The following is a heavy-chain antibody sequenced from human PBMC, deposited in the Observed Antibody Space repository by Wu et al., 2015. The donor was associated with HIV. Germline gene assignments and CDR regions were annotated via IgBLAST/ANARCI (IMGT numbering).Heavy chain of an antibody. CDR1: GYTFTGYY. CDR3: ARAGGFCSGTSCLDL. D-gene: IGHD2-2*01. CDR2: INPSSGST. J-gene: IGHJ5*02. Sequence: QVQLVQSGAEVKKPGASVRVSCKTSGYTFTGYYIHWVRQAPGQGLEWMGIINPSSGSTSYAQKFKGRVSMTRDTSTATVYMELNSLKSEDTAVYSCARAGGFCSGTSCLDLWGQGTLVTVFS. V-gene: IGHV1-46*01.